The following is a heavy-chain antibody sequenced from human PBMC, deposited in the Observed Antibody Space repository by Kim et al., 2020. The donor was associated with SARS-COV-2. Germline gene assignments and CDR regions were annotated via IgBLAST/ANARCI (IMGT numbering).Heavy chain of an antibody. CDR2: INSSGST. CDR1: GGSISSSTYS. CDR3: ARHVTGRSWFDY. D-gene: IGHD6-13*01. V-gene: IGHV4-39*01. Sequence: SETLSLTCTVSGGSISSSTYSWNWFRQPPGDGLEWIGGINSSGSTYYTPSRKSRVTLSVETSKNQFSLKINSVTAADTSVFYCARHVTGRSWFDYWGQGT. J-gene: IGHJ4*03.